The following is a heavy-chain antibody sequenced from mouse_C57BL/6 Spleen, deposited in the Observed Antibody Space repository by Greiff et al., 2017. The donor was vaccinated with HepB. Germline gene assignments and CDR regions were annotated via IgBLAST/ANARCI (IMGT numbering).Heavy chain of an antibody. CDR2: ISDGGSYT. V-gene: IGHV5-4*01. D-gene: IGHD1-1*01. J-gene: IGHJ1*03. CDR1: GFTFSSYA. Sequence: DVKLVESGGGLVKPGGSLKLSCAASGFTFSSYAMSWVRQTPEKRLEWVATISDGGSYTYYPDNVKGRFTISRDNAKNNLYLQMSHLKSEDTAMYYCARDRGYGSSPWYFDVWGTGTTVTVSS. CDR3: ARDRGYGSSPWYFDV.